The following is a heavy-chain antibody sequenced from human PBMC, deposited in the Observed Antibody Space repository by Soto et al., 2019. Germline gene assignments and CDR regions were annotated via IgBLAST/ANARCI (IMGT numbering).Heavy chain of an antibody. CDR3: ARDPLHYYGSGSYMDV. Sequence: VQLVESGGGVVQPGRSLRLSCAASGFTFSSYAMHWVRQAPGKGLEWVAVISYDGSNKYYADSVKGRFTISRDNSKNTLYLQMNSLRAEDTAVYYCARDPLHYYGSGSYMDVWGQGTTVTVSS. CDR2: ISYDGSNK. CDR1: GFTFSSYA. D-gene: IGHD3-10*01. V-gene: IGHV3-30-3*01. J-gene: IGHJ6*02.